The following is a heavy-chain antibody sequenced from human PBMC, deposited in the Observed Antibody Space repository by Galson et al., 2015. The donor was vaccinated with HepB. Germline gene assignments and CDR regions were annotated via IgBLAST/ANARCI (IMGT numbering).Heavy chain of an antibody. V-gene: IGHV3-11*03. J-gene: IGHJ3*01. CDR1: GFTLSDFY. CDR3: ARGFCSGGRCYSSPDAFDL. Sequence: SLRLSCAASGFTLSDFYISWIRQAPGKGLEWLSYISNRTPYTKYADSTQGRFIISRDNARNSVYLQMDSLRPEDMGIYYCARGFCSGGRCYSSPDAFDLWGQGTMVTVSS. CDR2: ISNRTPYT. D-gene: IGHD2-15*01.